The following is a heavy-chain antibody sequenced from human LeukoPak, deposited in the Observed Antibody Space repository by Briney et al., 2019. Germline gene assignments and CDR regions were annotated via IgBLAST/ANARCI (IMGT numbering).Heavy chain of an antibody. D-gene: IGHD1-26*01. CDR3: ARARYLTGSRDDAFDI. CDR2: ISAYNGNT. Sequence: ASVKVSCKASGYTFPRYGIGWVRQAPGQGLEWMAWISAYNGNTDYAQNLQGRVTMTTDTSTSTAYMELRSLRSDDAAVYYCARARYLTGSRDDAFDIWGQGTVVTVSS. V-gene: IGHV1-18*01. CDR1: GYTFPRYG. J-gene: IGHJ3*02.